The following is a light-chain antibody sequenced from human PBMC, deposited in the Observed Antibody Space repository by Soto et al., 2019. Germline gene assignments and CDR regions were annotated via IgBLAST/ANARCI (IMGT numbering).Light chain of an antibody. Sequence: DIQMTQSPSSLSASVGDRVILTCQASQDIARFLNWYQQKPGKAPKLLIYDASNLETGVPSRFSGSGSGTYFTLPISSLQPEDFATYFCQQYDDLPLTFGGGTKVEIK. V-gene: IGKV1-33*01. CDR2: DAS. J-gene: IGKJ4*01. CDR1: QDIARF. CDR3: QQYDDLPLT.